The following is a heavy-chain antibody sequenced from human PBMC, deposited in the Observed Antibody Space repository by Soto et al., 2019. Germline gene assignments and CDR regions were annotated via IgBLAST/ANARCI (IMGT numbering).Heavy chain of an antibody. CDR3: ARHFYDFWCLDY. Sequence: SETLSLTCTVSGGSISSSSYYWGWIRQPPGKGLEWIGSIYYSGSTYYNPSLKSRVTISVDTSKNQFSLKLSSVTAADTAVYYCARHFYDFWCLDYWGQGTLVTVSS. CDR1: GGSISSSSYY. D-gene: IGHD3-3*01. CDR2: IYYSGST. J-gene: IGHJ4*02. V-gene: IGHV4-39*01.